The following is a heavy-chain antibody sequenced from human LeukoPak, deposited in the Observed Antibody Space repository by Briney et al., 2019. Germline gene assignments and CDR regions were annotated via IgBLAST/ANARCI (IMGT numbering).Heavy chain of an antibody. J-gene: IGHJ6*03. V-gene: IGHV1-2*06. Sequence: GASVKVSCKASGYTFTGYYMHWVRQAPGQGLEWMGRINPNSGGTNYAQKFQGRVTMTRDTSISTAYMELSSLRSEDTAVYYCARGPRYYDILTGYYDYYYYYYMDVWGKGTTVTVSS. CDR2: INPNSGGT. CDR1: GYTFTGYY. CDR3: ARGPRYYDILTGYYDYYYYYYMDV. D-gene: IGHD3-9*01.